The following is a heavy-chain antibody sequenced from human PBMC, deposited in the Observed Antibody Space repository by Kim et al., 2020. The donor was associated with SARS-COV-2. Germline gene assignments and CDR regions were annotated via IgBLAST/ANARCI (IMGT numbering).Heavy chain of an antibody. CDR1: GFTFSSRW. Sequence: GGSLRLSCTASGFTFSSRWMYWLRQAPGKGLEWVANIEPYGGERNYVDSVKGRFTISRDNAKNSLFLHMDSLRVEDTAFYYCVGAISGSWSYWGQGTLDT. CDR3: VGAISGSWSY. V-gene: IGHV3-7*04. J-gene: IGHJ4*02. D-gene: IGHD3-10*01. CDR2: IEPYGGER.